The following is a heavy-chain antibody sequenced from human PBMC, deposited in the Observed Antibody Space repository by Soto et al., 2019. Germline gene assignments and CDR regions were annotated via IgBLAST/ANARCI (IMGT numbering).Heavy chain of an antibody. D-gene: IGHD6-19*01. CDR1: GGSISGSY. CDR3: ARSVAVPGARIDY. V-gene: IGHV4-59*01. CDR2: VYYTGST. Sequence: ETLSLTGSVAGGSISGSYWSWIRQSPGKGLEWLGYVYYTGSTNYSPSLRSRVSISVDTSKNEFSLRLSSVTAADTAVYFCARSVAVPGARIDYWGQGTQVTVSS. J-gene: IGHJ4*02.